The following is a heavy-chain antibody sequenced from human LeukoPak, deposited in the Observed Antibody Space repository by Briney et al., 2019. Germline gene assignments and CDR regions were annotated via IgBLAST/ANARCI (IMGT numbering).Heavy chain of an antibody. CDR2: VNPNSGGT. CDR1: GYTFTGYY. V-gene: IGHV1-2*02. D-gene: IGHD3-9*01. Sequence: ASVKVSCKASGYTFTGYYMHWVRQAPGQGLEWMGWVNPNSGGTNYAQKFQGRVTMTRDTSISTAYMELSRLRSDDTAVYYCARAYYDILTGPMGGFDYWGQGTLVTVSS. J-gene: IGHJ4*02. CDR3: ARAYYDILTGPMGGFDY.